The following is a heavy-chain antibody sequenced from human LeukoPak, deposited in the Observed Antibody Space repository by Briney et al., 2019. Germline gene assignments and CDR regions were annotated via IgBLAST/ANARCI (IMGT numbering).Heavy chain of an antibody. J-gene: IGHJ5*02. D-gene: IGHD4-17*01. CDR1: GYTFTTYD. CDR3: ARLYGDYGGDWFDP. V-gene: IGHV1-8*03. Sequence: ASVKVSCEAYGYTFTTYDINWVRQATGQGLEWMGWMNPNSGNTNYAHKFQGRVTFTRNTSISTAYMELSSLRSDDTAVYYCARLYGDYGGDWFDPWGQGTLVTVSS. CDR2: MNPNSGNT.